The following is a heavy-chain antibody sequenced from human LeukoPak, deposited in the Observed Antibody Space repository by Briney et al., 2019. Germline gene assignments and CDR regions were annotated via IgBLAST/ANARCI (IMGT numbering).Heavy chain of an antibody. V-gene: IGHV3-74*01. CDR1: GFTFSSYS. CDR3: AGGIAAAVH. Sequence: GGSLRLSCAASGFTFSSYSMNWVRQAPGKGLVWVSRIHSDGSSTSYADSVKGRFTISIDKAKNTLYLQMNSLRAEDTAVYYCAGGIAAAVHWGPGTLVTVSS. J-gene: IGHJ4*02. CDR2: IHSDGSST. D-gene: IGHD6-13*01.